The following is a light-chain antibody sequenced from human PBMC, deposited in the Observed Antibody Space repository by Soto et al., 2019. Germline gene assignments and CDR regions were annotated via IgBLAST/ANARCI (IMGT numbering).Light chain of an antibody. Sequence: QAVVTQPPSVSGAPGQRVSISCTGSSSNIGAGYDVHWYQHLPGTAPKLLIYANNNRPSGVPDRFSGSKSGTSASLAITGLQAEYEADYYCQSYDSSRSPLYVFGTGTKLTVL. J-gene: IGLJ1*01. CDR2: ANN. V-gene: IGLV1-40*01. CDR1: SSNIGAGYD. CDR3: QSYDSSRSPLYV.